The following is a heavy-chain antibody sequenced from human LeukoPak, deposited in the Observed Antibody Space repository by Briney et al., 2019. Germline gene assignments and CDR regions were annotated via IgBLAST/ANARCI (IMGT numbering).Heavy chain of an antibody. CDR1: GFTFSSYA. Sequence: GGSLRLSCAASGFTFSSYALSWVRQAPGKGLDWVSGISGSGGSTYYADSVKGRFTISRDNSKNTLYLQMGSLRAEDMAVYYCARGGDYGDYEGWGLIDYWGQGTLVTVSS. D-gene: IGHD4-17*01. J-gene: IGHJ4*02. CDR2: ISGSGGST. V-gene: IGHV3-23*01. CDR3: ARGGDYGDYEGWGLIDY.